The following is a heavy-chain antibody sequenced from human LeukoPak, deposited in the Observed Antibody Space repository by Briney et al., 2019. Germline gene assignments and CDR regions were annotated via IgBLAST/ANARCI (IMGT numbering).Heavy chain of an antibody. J-gene: IGHJ6*02. CDR1: GFTFSSYA. V-gene: IGHV3-30-3*01. D-gene: IGHD6-6*01. CDR3: ARSDEYSSSSRYYDTDV. CDR2: ISYDGSNK. Sequence: GGSLRLSCAASGFTFSSYAMHWVRQAPGKGLEWVAVISYDGSNKYYADSVEGRFTISRDNSKSTLYLQMNSLRAEDTAVYYCARSDEYSSSSRYYDTDVWGQGTTVTVSS.